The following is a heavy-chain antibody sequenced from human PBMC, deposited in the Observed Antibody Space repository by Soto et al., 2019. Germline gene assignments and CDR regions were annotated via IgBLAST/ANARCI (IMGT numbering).Heavy chain of an antibody. D-gene: IGHD6-19*01. CDR3: ARAYQYSSGWYYFDY. J-gene: IGHJ4*02. Sequence: APVKVSCKASGYTFTGYYMHWVRQAPGQGLEWMGWINPNSGGTNYAQKFQGWVTMTRDTSISTAYMELSRLRSDDTAVYYCARAYQYSSGWYYFDYWGQGTLVTVSS. CDR1: GYTFTGYY. V-gene: IGHV1-2*04. CDR2: INPNSGGT.